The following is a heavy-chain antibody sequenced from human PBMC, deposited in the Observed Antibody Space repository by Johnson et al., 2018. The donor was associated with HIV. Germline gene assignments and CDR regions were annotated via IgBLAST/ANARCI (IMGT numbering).Heavy chain of an antibody. CDR1: GFTFSSYA. Sequence: QVQLVESGGGLVQPGGSLRLSCAASGFTFSSYAMHWVRQAPGKGLEWVAIIWYDGSNKYYADSVKGRFTISRDNSKNTLYLQMNSLRAEDTAVYYCAKARLIAADDAFDIWGQGTMVTVSS. D-gene: IGHD6-6*01. J-gene: IGHJ3*02. CDR2: IWYDGSNK. V-gene: IGHV3-33*06. CDR3: AKARLIAADDAFDI.